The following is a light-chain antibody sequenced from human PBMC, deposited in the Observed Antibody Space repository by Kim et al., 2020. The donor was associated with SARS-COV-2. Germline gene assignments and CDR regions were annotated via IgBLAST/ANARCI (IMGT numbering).Light chain of an antibody. Sequence: SINCYSTSKRLVYTDSKNYLNWYQQKPGQPPRRLIYWVSNRDSGVPDRFSGSGSGTDFTLHIDRLEAEDVAVYFCKQCNLSPFTFGQGTKVDIK. CDR3: KQCNLSPFT. CDR2: WVS. V-gene: IGKV2-30*01. CDR1: KRLVYTDSKNY. J-gene: IGKJ1*01.